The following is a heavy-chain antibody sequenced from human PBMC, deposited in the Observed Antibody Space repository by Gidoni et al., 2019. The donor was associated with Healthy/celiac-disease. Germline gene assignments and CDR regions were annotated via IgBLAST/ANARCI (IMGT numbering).Heavy chain of an antibody. CDR2: ISGSGGST. J-gene: IGHJ4*02. CDR3: AKDQANWGATPN. Sequence: EVQLLESGGGLVQPGGSLRLSCAASGFTFSSYAMSWVRQAPGKGLEWVSGISGSGGSTYHADSVKGRFTISRDNSKNTLYLQMNSLRAEDTAVYYCAKDQANWGATPNWGQGTLVTVSS. CDR1: GFTFSSYA. V-gene: IGHV3-23*01. D-gene: IGHD7-27*01.